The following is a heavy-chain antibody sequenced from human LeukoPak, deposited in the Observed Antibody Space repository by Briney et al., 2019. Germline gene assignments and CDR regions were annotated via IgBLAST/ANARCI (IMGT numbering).Heavy chain of an antibody. V-gene: IGHV3-11*01. Sequence: GGSLRLSCAASGFTFSDYYMSWIRQAPGKGLEWVSYISSSGSTIYYADSVKGRFTISRDNSKNTLYLQMNSLRAEDTAVYYCAKAGDTSSSPLFLDWGQGTLVTVSS. D-gene: IGHD6-6*01. CDR2: ISSSGSTI. CDR1: GFTFSDYY. CDR3: AKAGDTSSSPLFLD. J-gene: IGHJ4*02.